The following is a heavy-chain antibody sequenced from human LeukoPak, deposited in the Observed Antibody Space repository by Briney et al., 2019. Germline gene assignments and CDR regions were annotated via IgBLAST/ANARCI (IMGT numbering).Heavy chain of an antibody. CDR3: ARDDSSGWYDTAEYFQH. J-gene: IGHJ1*01. Sequence: AXVKVSCKASGYTFTSYGISWVRQAPGQGLEWMGWISAYNGNTNYAKKMQGRVTMTTDTSTSTAYRELRRLRYDDTAVYYCARDDSSGWYDTAEYFQHWGQGTLVTVSS. D-gene: IGHD6-19*01. CDR2: ISAYNGNT. CDR1: GYTFTSYG. V-gene: IGHV1-18*01.